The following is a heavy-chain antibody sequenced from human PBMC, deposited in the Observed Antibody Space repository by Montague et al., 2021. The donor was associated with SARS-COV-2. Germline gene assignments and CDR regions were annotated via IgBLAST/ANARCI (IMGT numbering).Heavy chain of an antibody. CDR3: SRGPHYDFCDY. Sequence: SLRLSCAASGFTVSTNYMNWVRQAPGKGLEWVSVLYSDGSINYDDSVKGRFTIAKDKSKGTMLLQMNSLRAEDTAVYYCSRGPHYDFCDYWGQGTLVSVSS. V-gene: IGHV3-53*01. CDR1: GFTVSTNY. D-gene: IGHD3-16*01. CDR2: LYSDGSI. J-gene: IGHJ4*02.